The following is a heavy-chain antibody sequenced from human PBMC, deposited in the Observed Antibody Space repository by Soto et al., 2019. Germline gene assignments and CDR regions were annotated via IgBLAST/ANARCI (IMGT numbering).Heavy chain of an antibody. D-gene: IGHD6-19*01. J-gene: IGHJ6*03. CDR1: GFTFSNSA. CDR3: ARRRRGVAGTGLNYYYYMDV. V-gene: IGHV3-23*01. Sequence: SGFTFSNSAMSWVRQAPGKVLEWVSAISASGGGTYYADPVKGRFTISRDNSKNTLYLQMGSLRAEDMAVYYCARRRRGVAGTGLNYYYYMDVWGKGTTVTVSS. CDR2: ISASGGGT.